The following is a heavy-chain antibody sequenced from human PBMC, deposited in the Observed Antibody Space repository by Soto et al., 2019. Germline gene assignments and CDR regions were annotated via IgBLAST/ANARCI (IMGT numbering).Heavy chain of an antibody. CDR3: TRDYFDFSSGYSPYWYFDL. J-gene: IGHJ2*01. CDR2: IYYTGTT. CDR1: GGSMTSYY. D-gene: IGHD3-3*01. V-gene: IGHV4-59*01. Sequence: PSETLSLTXTVSGGSMTSYYWSWVRQPPGKGLEWIGYIYYTGTTDYNPSLNSRVTMSADTSKNQFSLKLTSVTAADTAFYYCTRDYFDFSSGYSPYWYFDLWGRGTLVTVSS.